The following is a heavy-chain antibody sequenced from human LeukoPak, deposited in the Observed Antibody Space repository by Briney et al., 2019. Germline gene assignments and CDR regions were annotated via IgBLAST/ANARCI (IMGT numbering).Heavy chain of an antibody. CDR3: ARGGRGKPIDY. Sequence: GGSLRLSCAASGFTFSSYSMNWVRRAPGKGLEWVSSISSSSSYIYYADSVKGRFTISRDNAKNSLYLQMNSLRAEDTAVYYCARGGRGKPIDYWGQGTLVTVSS. V-gene: IGHV3-21*01. CDR2: ISSSSSYI. J-gene: IGHJ4*02. CDR1: GFTFSSYS. D-gene: IGHD3-10*01.